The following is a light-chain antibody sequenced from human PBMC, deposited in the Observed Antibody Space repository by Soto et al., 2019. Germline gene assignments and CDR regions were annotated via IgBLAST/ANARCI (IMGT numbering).Light chain of an antibody. V-gene: IGKV1-5*03. CDR1: QSIRSW. CDR3: QQYDTYPVT. CDR2: KTS. Sequence: DIQMTQSPSMLSASVGDRVTITCRASQSIRSWLAWYQVKSGKAPKLLIYKTSTLDSGVPSRFSGSGSGTDFTLTIGDLQPDDFVSYYCQQYDTYPVTFGPGTKVEIK. J-gene: IGKJ3*01.